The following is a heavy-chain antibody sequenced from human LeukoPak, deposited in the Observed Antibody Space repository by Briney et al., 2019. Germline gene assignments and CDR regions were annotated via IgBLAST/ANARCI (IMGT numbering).Heavy chain of an antibody. CDR2: ISRNGAVT. CDR3: ARGPSGYHNT. V-gene: IGHV3-43*01. D-gene: IGHD5-12*01. CDR1: GLIFDDYT. J-gene: IGHJ4*02. Sequence: PGGSLRLSCAASGLIFDDYTMHWVRQAPGKGLEWVSLISRNGAVTKYADSVRGRFTVSRDNSKNTLYLQMNSLRAEDTAAYYCARGPSGYHNTGGQGTLVTVSS.